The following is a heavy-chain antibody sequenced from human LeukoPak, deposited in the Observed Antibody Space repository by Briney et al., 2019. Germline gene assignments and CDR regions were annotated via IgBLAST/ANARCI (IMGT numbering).Heavy chain of an antibody. J-gene: IGHJ6*02. D-gene: IGHD2-2*01. CDR1: GGTFSSYA. CDR3: ARSVVVPAAMPYYYYYYGMDV. CDR2: IIPIFGTA. V-gene: IGHV1-69*13. Sequence: GASVKVSYKASGGTFSSYAISWVRQAPGQGLEWMGGIIPIFGTANYAQKFQGRVTITADESTSTAYMELSSLRSEDTAVYYCARSVVVPAAMPYYYYYYGMDVWGQGTTVTVSS.